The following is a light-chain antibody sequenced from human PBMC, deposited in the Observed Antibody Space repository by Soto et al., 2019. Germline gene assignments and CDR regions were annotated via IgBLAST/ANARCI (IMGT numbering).Light chain of an antibody. V-gene: IGKV1-39*01. Sequence: DIQMTQSPSSLSASVGDRVTITCRASQSINRYLNWYQQQPGRAPKLLIYAASTLQSGVPSRFXGSGSGTDFTLTISSLQLEDFATYYCQQSYSTLALTFGGGTKVEIK. J-gene: IGKJ4*01. CDR3: QQSYSTLALT. CDR2: AAS. CDR1: QSINRY.